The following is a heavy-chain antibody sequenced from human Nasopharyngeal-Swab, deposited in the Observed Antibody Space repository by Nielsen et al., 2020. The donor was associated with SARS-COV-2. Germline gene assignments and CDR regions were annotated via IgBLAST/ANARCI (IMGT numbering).Heavy chain of an antibody. D-gene: IGHD7-27*01. J-gene: IGHJ4*02. V-gene: IGHV3-48*01. Sequence: GESLKISCAASGFTFSSYNMNWVRQAPGKGLEWVSFISSSSGTIYYADSVKGRFTISRDNAKNSLYLQMNSLRAEDTAVYYCARDGLWGRDYWGQGTLVTVSS. CDR3: ARDGLWGRDY. CDR2: ISSSSGTI. CDR1: GFTFSSYN.